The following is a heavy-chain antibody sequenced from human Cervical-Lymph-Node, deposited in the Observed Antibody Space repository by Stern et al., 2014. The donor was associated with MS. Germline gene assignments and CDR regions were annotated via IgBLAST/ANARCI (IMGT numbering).Heavy chain of an antibody. CDR2: IYYTGTT. V-gene: IGHV4-59*01. CDR1: GASISSYY. Sequence: QLQLQESGPGLVKPSETLSLTCTVSGASISSYYWNWIRPPPGKGLEWIGYIYYTGTTNYNPSLKGRVAISLDTSKNQFSLILRSVSAADTAVYYCARKSLSMDHYFDSWGQGTLVTVSS. D-gene: IGHD2-2*03. CDR3: ARKSLSMDHYFDS. J-gene: IGHJ4*02.